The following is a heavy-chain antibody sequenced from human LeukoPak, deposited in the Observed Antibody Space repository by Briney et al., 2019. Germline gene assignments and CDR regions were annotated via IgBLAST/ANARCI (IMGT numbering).Heavy chain of an antibody. CDR2: VWYDGSLK. CDR3: ARRDGGGGTHPFDY. Sequence: GKSLRLSCAASGFTFSTYGMNWVRQAPGKGLECVAVVWYDGSLKYYRDSVKGRFTISRDNSKNTLYLQMNSLRVEDTAVYYCARRDGGGGTHPFDYWGQGTLVTVSS. J-gene: IGHJ4*02. CDR1: GFTFSTYG. V-gene: IGHV3-33*01. D-gene: IGHD2-15*01.